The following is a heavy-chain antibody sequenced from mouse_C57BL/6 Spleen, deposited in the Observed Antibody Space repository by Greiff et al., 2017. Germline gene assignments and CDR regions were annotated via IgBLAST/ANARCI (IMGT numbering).Heavy chain of an antibody. CDR1: GFTFTDYY. CDR2: IRNKANGYTT. J-gene: IGHJ4*01. CDR3: ARYNDYDLSYAMDY. Sequence: EVKLMESGGGLVQPGGSLSLSCAASGFTFTDYYMSWVRQPLGKALEWLGFIRNKANGYTTEDSASVKGRFTISRDNSQSILYLQMNALRAEDSATYYCARYNDYDLSYAMDYWGQGTSVTGAS. D-gene: IGHD2-4*01. V-gene: IGHV7-3*01.